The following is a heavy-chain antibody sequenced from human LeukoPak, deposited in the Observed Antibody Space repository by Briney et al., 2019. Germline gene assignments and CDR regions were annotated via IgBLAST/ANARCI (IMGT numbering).Heavy chain of an antibody. D-gene: IGHD6-13*01. Sequence: ASVKVSCKASGGTFSSYAISWVRQAPGQGLEWMGGIIPIFGTANYAQKFQGRVTITTDESTSTAYMELSSLRSEDTAVYYCARARWQQRYFAYWGQGTLVTVSS. V-gene: IGHV1-69*05. CDR1: GGTFSSYA. CDR3: ARARWQQRYFAY. CDR2: IIPIFGTA. J-gene: IGHJ4*02.